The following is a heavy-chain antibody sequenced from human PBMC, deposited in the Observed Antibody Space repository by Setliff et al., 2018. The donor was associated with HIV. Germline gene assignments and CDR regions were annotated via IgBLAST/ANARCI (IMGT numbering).Heavy chain of an antibody. D-gene: IGHD3-10*01. CDR3: ARDFNYGSGRYYYYMDV. Sequence: LSLTCTVSGGSISSYYWSWIRQPPGKGLGWIGHIYIGSTNYNPSLKSRVTISADTSKNQFSLKLSSVTAADTAVYYCARDFNYGSGRYYYYMDVWGKGTTVTVSS. CDR1: GGSISSYY. CDR2: IYIGST. J-gene: IGHJ6*03. V-gene: IGHV4-4*08.